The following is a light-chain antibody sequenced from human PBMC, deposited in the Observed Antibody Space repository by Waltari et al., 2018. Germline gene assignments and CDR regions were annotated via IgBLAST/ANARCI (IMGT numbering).Light chain of an antibody. CDR3: MQGTHWPLT. J-gene: IGKJ4*01. CDR2: KVS. CDR1: QSLVHSDGNTY. V-gene: IGKV2-30*02. Sequence: DVVVTKSPLSLPVTLGQPASISCKSSQSLVHSDGNTYLAWFHQRPGQTPRRLIHKVSNRESGVPDRFSASGSGTDFTLKISRVEAEDVGVYYCMQGTHWPLTFGGGTKVEMK.